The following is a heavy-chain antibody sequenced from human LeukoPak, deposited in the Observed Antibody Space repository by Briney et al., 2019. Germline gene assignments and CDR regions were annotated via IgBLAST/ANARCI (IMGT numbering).Heavy chain of an antibody. CDR2: INGDGSRT. D-gene: IGHD3-9*01. CDR1: GFTFSSYW. J-gene: IGHJ5*02. Sequence: GGSLRLSCAASGFTFSSYWMHWVRQAPGKGLVWVSRINGDGSRTNCADSVKGRFTISRDNAGNTLYLQMNSLRVEDTAVYYCTRDFDAATGSWGQGTLVTVSS. V-gene: IGHV3-74*01. CDR3: TRDFDAATGS.